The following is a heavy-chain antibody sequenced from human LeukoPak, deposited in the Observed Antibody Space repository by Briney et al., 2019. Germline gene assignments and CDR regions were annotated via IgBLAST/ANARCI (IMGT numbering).Heavy chain of an antibody. CDR2: IHYTGST. D-gene: IGHD6-13*01. CDR3: ARHSSSWYPDY. J-gene: IGHJ4*02. V-gene: IGHV4-59*08. Sequence: PSETLALTCTVSGGYMRSYYWSWIRQPPGKGLEWIGYIHYTGSTNYNPSLKSRVTISVDTSKNRFSLQLSSVTATDTAVYFCARHSSSWYPDYWGQGTLVTVSS. CDR1: GGYMRSYY.